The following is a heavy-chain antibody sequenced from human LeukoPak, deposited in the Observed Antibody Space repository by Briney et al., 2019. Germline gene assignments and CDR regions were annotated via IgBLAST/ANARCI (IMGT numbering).Heavy chain of an antibody. Sequence: SVKVSCKASGGTFSSYAISWVRQAPGQGLEWMGGIIPIFGTANYAQKCQGRVTITADESTSTAYMELSRLRSEDTAVYYCARERGEQYYFDYWGQGTLVTVSS. D-gene: IGHD6-19*01. CDR3: ARERGEQYYFDY. J-gene: IGHJ4*02. V-gene: IGHV1-69*13. CDR2: IIPIFGTA. CDR1: GGTFSSYA.